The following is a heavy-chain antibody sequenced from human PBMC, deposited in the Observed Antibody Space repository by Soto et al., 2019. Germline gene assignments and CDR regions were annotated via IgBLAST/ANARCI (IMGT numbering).Heavy chain of an antibody. D-gene: IGHD3-3*02. CDR1: GITLSSYA. J-gene: IGHJ4*02. CDR2: INSSGGST. Sequence: EVQLLESGGGLVRPGGSLRLSCAASGITLSSYAVTWLRQAPGKGLEWVGGINSSGGSTSYAVAVKGRSTISRDNSKSTVSLLMNRLKYEATAIYYCANSFFPEAPLDSWGRGTLVTVSS. CDR3: ANSFFPEAPLDS. V-gene: IGHV3-23*01.